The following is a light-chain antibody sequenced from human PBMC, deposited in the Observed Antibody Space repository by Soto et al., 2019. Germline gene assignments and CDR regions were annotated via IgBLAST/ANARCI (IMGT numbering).Light chain of an antibody. CDR3: QQRSNWPPT. CDR2: DAS. J-gene: IGKJ1*01. CDR1: QSVSSY. Sequence: EIVLTQSPATLSLSPGERATLSCRASQSVSSYLAWYQQKPGQAPRLLIYDASNRATGIPARFSGSGSGTDFTPSISSLEPEDFAVYYCQQRSNWPPTFGQGTKVEI. V-gene: IGKV3-11*01.